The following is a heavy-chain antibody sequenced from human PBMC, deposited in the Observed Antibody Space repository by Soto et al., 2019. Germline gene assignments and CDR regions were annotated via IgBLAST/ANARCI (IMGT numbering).Heavy chain of an antibody. CDR3: AKDKADSSGYHDY. J-gene: IGHJ4*02. CDR2: ISYDGSNK. V-gene: IGHV3-30*18. D-gene: IGHD3-22*01. CDR1: GFTFSSYG. Sequence: GGSLRLSCAASGFTFSSYGMHWVRQAPGKGLEWVAVISYDGSNKYYADSVKGRFTISRDNSKNTLYLQMNSLRAEDTAVYYCAKDKADSSGYHDYWGQGILVTVSS.